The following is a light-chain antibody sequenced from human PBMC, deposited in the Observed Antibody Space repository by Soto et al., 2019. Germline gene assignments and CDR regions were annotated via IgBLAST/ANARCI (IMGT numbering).Light chain of an antibody. Sequence: DIQMTQSPSSLSASVGDRVTITCRASQTISTFLNWYQQKPGKAPNLLIYAASILQSGVPSRFSGSGSGTDFTLPISSLQPEDFATYYCQQSYSTPRRTFGQGTKL. V-gene: IGKV1-39*01. J-gene: IGKJ2*01. CDR3: QQSYSTPRRT. CDR1: QTISTF. CDR2: AAS.